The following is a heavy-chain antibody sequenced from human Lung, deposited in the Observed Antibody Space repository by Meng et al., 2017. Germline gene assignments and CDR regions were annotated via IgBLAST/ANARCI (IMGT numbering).Heavy chain of an antibody. V-gene: IGHV3-74*03. CDR3: ARESGYFEY. CDR1: EFTFRSYW. Sequence: EVQRVGPGGGVGQGGGALRLSCAASEFTFRSYWMNWVRQAPGKGLVWVSRIRGDGGSIVYADSVKGRFTISRDNAKNTLFLQMNSLRAEDTAVYYCARESGYFEYWGQGILVTVSS. J-gene: IGHJ4*02. CDR2: IRGDGGSI.